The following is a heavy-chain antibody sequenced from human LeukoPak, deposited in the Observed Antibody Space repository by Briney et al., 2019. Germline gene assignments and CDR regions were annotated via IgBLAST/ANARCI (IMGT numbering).Heavy chain of an antibody. D-gene: IGHD2-21*01. CDR1: VFTFDDYT. CDR3: AKGDIVVVIATLFDY. J-gene: IGHJ4*02. Sequence: GGSLRLSCAASVFTFDDYTMHWVRQAPRKGLEWVSLISWDGGNTYYADSVKGRFTISRDNSKNSLYLQMNSLRTEDSALYYCAKGDIVVVIATLFDYWGQGTLVTVSS. V-gene: IGHV3-43*01. CDR2: ISWDGGNT.